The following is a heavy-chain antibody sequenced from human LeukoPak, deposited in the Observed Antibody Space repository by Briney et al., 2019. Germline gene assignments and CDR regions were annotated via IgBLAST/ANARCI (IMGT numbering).Heavy chain of an antibody. V-gene: IGHV3-23*01. CDR2: ICANGGCT. Sequence: PGGSLRLSCAASGFTFSSYAMSWVRQAPGKGLEWVSAICANGGCTYYADSVKGRFTISRDNSQNTLYLQMNSLRAEDTAVYYCARDSVPYYYDSSGYYVDYWGQGTLVTVSS. D-gene: IGHD3-22*01. J-gene: IGHJ4*02. CDR1: GFTFSSYA. CDR3: ARDSVPYYYDSSGYYVDY.